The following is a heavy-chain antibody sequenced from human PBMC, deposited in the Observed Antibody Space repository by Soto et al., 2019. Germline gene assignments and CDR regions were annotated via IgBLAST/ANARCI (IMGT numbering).Heavy chain of an antibody. J-gene: IGHJ4*02. CDR2: IIPIFGTA. D-gene: IGHD2-2*02. CDR1: GGTFSSYA. Sequence: VKVSCKASGGTFSSYAISWVRQAPGQGLEWMGGIIPIFGTANYAQKFQGRVTITADESTSTAYMELSSLRSEDTAVYYCAREVPAAIPLYYFDYWGQGTLVTVSS. CDR3: AREVPAAIPLYYFDY. V-gene: IGHV1-69*13.